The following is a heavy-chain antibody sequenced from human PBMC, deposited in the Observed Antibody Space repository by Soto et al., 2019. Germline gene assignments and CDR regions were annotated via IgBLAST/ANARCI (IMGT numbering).Heavy chain of an antibody. J-gene: IGHJ6*02. CDR1: GFTFSSYS. CDR3: AADSGYIVGATGGMDV. CDR2: ISSSSSTI. V-gene: IGHV3-48*02. Sequence: GGSLRLSCAASGFTFSSYSMNWVRQAPGKGLEWVSYISSSSSTIYYADSVKGRFTISRDNAKNSLYLQMNSLRDEDTAVYYCAADSGYIVGATGGMDVWGQGTTVTVSS. D-gene: IGHD1-26*01.